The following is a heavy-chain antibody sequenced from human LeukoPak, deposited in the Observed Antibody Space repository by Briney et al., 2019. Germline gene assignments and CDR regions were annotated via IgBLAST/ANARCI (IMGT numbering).Heavy chain of an antibody. V-gene: IGHV3-21*01. CDR3: ATYSSRNAREFQS. Sequence: GGSLRLSCAASGFTFSNYAMTWVRQPPGKGLQWVSSISRSGQNIDHADSVNGRFSISRDNAKNSLYLQMNSLRAEDTAVYYCATYSSRNAREFQSWGQGTLVTVSS. CDR2: ISRSGQNI. D-gene: IGHD2-2*01. CDR1: GFTFSNYA. J-gene: IGHJ1*01.